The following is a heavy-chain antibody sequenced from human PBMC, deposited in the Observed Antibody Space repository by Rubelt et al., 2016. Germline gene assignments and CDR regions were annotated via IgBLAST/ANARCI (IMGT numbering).Heavy chain of an antibody. D-gene: IGHD1-7*01. CDR3: AKVGLSGTTFNYFDY. CDR2: ISGSGGST. Sequence: EVQLLESGGDLVQPGGSLRLSCAASGFSFSSYAMTWVRQAPGKGVEWVSTISGSGGSTYYADSVKGRFTISNDNSKNTWYLEMNMLRAEDTAVYYCAKVGLSGTTFNYFDYWGQGTLVTVSS. V-gene: IGHV3-23*01. J-gene: IGHJ4*02. CDR1: GFSFSSYA.